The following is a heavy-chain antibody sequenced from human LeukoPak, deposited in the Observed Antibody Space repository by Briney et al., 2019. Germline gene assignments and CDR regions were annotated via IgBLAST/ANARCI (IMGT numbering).Heavy chain of an antibody. V-gene: IGHV1-24*01. D-gene: IGHD3-10*01. Sequence: GASVKVSCKVSGYTLTELSMHWVRRAPGKGLEWMGGFDPEDGETIYAQKFQGRVTMTEDTSTDTAYMELSSLRSEDTAVYYCATLLWFGELFGWFDPWGQGTLVTVSS. CDR2: FDPEDGET. J-gene: IGHJ5*02. CDR1: GYTLTELS. CDR3: ATLLWFGELFGWFDP.